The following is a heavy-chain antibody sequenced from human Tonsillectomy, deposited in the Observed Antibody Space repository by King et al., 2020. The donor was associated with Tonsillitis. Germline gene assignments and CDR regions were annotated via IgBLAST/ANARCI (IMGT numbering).Heavy chain of an antibody. J-gene: IGHJ3*02. CDR2: IYYSGST. V-gene: IGHV4-39*01. CDR3: ARQTENTQDAFDI. D-gene: IGHD2/OR15-2a*01. Sequence: LQLQESGPGLVKPSETLSLTCTVSGGSISSSSYYWGLIRQPPGKGLECIGSIYYSGSTYYNPSLKSRVTISVDTSKNQFSLKLSSVTAADTAVYYCARQTENTQDAFDIWGQGTMVTVSS. CDR1: GGSISSSSYY.